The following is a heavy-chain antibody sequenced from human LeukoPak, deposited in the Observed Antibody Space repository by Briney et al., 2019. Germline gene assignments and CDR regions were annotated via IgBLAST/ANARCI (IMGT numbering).Heavy chain of an antibody. CDR2: IKEDGSQK. V-gene: IGHV3-7*01. CDR1: GLTLSSQW. CDR3: ARAFS. Sequence: GGSLRLSCAASGLTLSSQWMSWVRQAPGKGPEWVANIKEDGSQKSYVDSVKGRFTISRDNAKNSLYLQMNSLRAEDTAIYYCARAFSWGQGTLVTVSS. D-gene: IGHD3-16*01. J-gene: IGHJ5*02.